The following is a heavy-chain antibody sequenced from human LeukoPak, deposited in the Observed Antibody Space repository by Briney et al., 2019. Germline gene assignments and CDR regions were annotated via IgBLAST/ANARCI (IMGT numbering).Heavy chain of an antibody. CDR3: TTEVLSTSYFDY. CDR1: GFTFSNSW. D-gene: IGHD2/OR15-2a*01. CDR2: IKRKTHGGTA. Sequence: KPGGSLRLSCAASGFTFSNSWMSWVRRAPGKGLEWVGRIKRKTHGGTADYAAPVKGRFTISRDDSKNTLYLQMNSLKTEDTAVYYCTTEVLSTSYFDYWGQGTLVTVSS. V-gene: IGHV3-15*01. J-gene: IGHJ4*02.